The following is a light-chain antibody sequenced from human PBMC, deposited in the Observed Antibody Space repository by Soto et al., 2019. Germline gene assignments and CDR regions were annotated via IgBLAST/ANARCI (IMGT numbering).Light chain of an antibody. Sequence: AIQLTQSPSSLSASVGDTVTITCRASQDMTSDVGWYQQKPGTAPKLLIFGASTLQSGVSSRYSGSGSGTDFTLTISSLQPEDFATYYCLQDYGDPWTFGQGTKVEIK. CDR1: QDMTSD. V-gene: IGKV1-6*01. CDR2: GAS. J-gene: IGKJ1*01. CDR3: LQDYGDPWT.